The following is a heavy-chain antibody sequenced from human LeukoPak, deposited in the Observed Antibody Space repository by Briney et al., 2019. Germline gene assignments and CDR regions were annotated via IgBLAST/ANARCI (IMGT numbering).Heavy chain of an antibody. J-gene: IGHJ6*03. D-gene: IGHD6-19*01. CDR1: GFTFSSYS. V-gene: IGHV3-21*01. CDR3: VKGAVASTDHFYFYYYMDV. Sequence: GGSLRLSCAASGFTFSSYSMNWVRQAPGKGLEWVSSISSGSSYIYYADSVKGRFTISRDNAKNSLYLQMNSLRAEDTAVYYCVKGAVASTDHFYFYYYMDVWGKGTTVTVSS. CDR2: ISSGSSYI.